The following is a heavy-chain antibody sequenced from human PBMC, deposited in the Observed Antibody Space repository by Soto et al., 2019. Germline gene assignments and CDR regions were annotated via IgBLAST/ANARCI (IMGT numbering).Heavy chain of an antibody. D-gene: IGHD2-21*02. Sequence: GASVKVSCKASGFTFFTSAVQWVRQARGQRPEWIGWIVVGSGNTNYAQKFQERVTITRDMSTNTAYMELSSLRSEDTAVYYCAADPYCGGDCYFDYWGQGTMVTVSS. V-gene: IGHV1-58*01. J-gene: IGHJ4*02. CDR1: GFTFFTSA. CDR2: IVVGSGNT. CDR3: AADPYCGGDCYFDY.